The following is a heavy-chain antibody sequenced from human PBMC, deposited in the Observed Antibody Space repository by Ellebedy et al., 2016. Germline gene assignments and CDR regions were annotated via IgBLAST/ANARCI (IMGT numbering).Heavy chain of an antibody. CDR2: IIPILNIA. Sequence: ASVKVSCKVSGGTFSSYAINWVRQAPGQGLEWVGRIIPILNIAHYAQMFQGRVTITADKSTSTAYMDVSRLRSEDTAVDYCARNPRMGGYGFDYWGRGTLVTVSS. J-gene: IGHJ4*01. V-gene: IGHV1-69*04. CDR1: GGTFSSYA. CDR3: ARNPRMGGYGFDY. D-gene: IGHD3-22*01.